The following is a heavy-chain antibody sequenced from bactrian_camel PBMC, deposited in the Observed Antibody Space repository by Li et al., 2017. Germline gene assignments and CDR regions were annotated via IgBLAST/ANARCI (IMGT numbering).Heavy chain of an antibody. CDR3: AADRWCVRGYFAY. D-gene: IGHD2*01. CDR1: GYGRITKC. J-gene: IGHJ4*01. V-gene: IGHV3S53*01. Sequence: HVQLVESGGGSVTAGGSLRLSCPPSGYGRITKCMGWFRQAPGKEREGVATIDRYGNTRYADSVKGRFTISKDDAKKTLSLQMNSLRPEDTATYYCAADRWCVRGYFAYWGQGTQVTVS. CDR2: IDRYGNT.